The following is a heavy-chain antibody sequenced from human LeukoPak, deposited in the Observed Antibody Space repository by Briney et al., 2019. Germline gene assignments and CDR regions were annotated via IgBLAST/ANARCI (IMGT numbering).Heavy chain of an antibody. CDR3: AKDRGSMVRGVRVDY. J-gene: IGHJ4*02. Sequence: PGGSLRLPCAASGFTFDDYAMHWVRQAPGEGLEWVSGISWNSGSIGYADSVKGLFTISRDNAKNSLYLQMNSLGAEDTALYYCAKDRGSMVRGVRVDYWGQGTLVTVSS. CDR1: GFTFDDYA. D-gene: IGHD3-10*01. CDR2: ISWNSGSI. V-gene: IGHV3-9*01.